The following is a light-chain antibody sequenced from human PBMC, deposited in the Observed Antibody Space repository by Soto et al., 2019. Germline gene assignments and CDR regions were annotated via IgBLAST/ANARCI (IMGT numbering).Light chain of an antibody. CDR1: QSVSSSY. CDR3: QQYGSSPHT. V-gene: IGKV3-20*01. CDR2: GAS. J-gene: IGKJ2*01. Sequence: EIVLTQSPGTLSLSPGERVTLSCRASQSVSSSYLAWYQHKPGQAPRLLIYGASSRATGIPDRFSGSGSGTDFTLTISRLEPEDFAVYYCQQYGSSPHTFGQGNKLEIK.